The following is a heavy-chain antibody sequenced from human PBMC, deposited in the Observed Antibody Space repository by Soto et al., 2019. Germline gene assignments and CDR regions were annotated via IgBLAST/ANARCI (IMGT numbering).Heavy chain of an antibody. CDR2: ISWNSGRI. V-gene: IGHV3-9*01. Sequence: EVQLVQYGGGWVQPGRSLRLSCGASGFTFDDYGMHWVRQAPGKGLEWVSSISWNSGRIGYADSVKGRFTISRDNVKNSLYLQMNSVRAEDTALYYCARSGEFSASDYFGFWGQGTLVTVSS. CDR1: GFTFDDYG. D-gene: IGHD3-10*01. CDR3: ARSGEFSASDYFGF. J-gene: IGHJ4*02.